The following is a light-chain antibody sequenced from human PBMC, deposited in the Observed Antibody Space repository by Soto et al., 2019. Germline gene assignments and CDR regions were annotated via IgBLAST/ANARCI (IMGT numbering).Light chain of an antibody. Sequence: QSVLTQPASVSGSPGQSITISCTGTSSDVGSYNLVSWYQQHPGKAPKLMIYEGSKRPSGVSNRFSGSKSGNTASLTISGLQAEDEADYYCCSYAGSSTLKVFXGGTKVTVL. J-gene: IGLJ2*01. V-gene: IGLV2-23*01. CDR1: SSDVGSYNL. CDR2: EGS. CDR3: CSYAGSSTLKV.